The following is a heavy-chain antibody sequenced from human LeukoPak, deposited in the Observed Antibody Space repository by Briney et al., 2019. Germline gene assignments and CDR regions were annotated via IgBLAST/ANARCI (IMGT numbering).Heavy chain of an antibody. CDR1: GDSFSSDYNY. V-gene: IGHV4-61*02. Sequence: PSETLSLTCTVSGDSFSSDYNYWNWARQPAGKGLEWIGRIYTSGSTNYNPSLKSRVTISVDTSKKQFSLNLSSVTAADTAVYFCARGGSGSFGVVGYYFDYWGQGTLVTVSS. CDR2: IYTSGST. J-gene: IGHJ4*02. CDR3: ARGGSGSFGVVGYYFDY. D-gene: IGHD3-10*01.